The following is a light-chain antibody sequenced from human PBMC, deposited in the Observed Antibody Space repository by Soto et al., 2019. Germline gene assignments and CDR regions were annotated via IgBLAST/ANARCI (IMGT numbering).Light chain of an antibody. J-gene: IGKJ1*01. CDR3: HQYDKSPWT. CDR1: QSVSSSY. Sequence: EIVLTQSPGTLSLSHGETATLSCRASQSVSSSYLAWYQQKPGQAPRLLIYGASSRATAIPDRFSGSGSGTNFTLTISRLEPEDFAVYYCHQYDKSPWTFGQGTKVDIK. V-gene: IGKV3-20*01. CDR2: GAS.